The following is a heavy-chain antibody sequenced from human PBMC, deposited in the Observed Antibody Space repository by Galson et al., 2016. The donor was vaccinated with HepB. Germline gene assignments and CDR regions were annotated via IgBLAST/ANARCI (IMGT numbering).Heavy chain of an antibody. D-gene: IGHD4/OR15-4a*01. CDR1: GFIFSLYD. CDR3: ARGKGLLVLPTSYGLDV. Sequence: SLRLSCAASGFIFSLYDMHRVRQVTGKGLEWVSAIGTAGGDTHYAGSVRGRFTISRENAKNSFYLQMDSLRVEDTAVYYCARGKGLLVLPTSYGLDVWGQGTPVTVSS. CDR2: IGTAGGDT. V-gene: IGHV3-13*01. J-gene: IGHJ6*02.